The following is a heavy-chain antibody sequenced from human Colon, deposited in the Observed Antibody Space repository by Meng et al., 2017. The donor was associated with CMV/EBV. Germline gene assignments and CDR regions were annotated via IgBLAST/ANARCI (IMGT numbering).Heavy chain of an antibody. D-gene: IGHD3-3*01. CDR3: ARGTQYSDFWSGFPF. CDR2: IIGSGFYT. Sequence: GFLFGAFAMTWFRHAPGKGLECVASIIGSGFYTYYADSVKGRFTISRDNSRNMIDLQMNNLTAEDTALYYCARGTQYSDFWSGFPFWGHGTLVTVSS. CDR1: GFLFGAFA. V-gene: IGHV3-23*01. J-gene: IGHJ4*01.